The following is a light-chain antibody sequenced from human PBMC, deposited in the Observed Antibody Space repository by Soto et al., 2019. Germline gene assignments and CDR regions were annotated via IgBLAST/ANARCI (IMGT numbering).Light chain of an antibody. CDR1: SSNIGINT. CDR3: AAWDDSLNGPV. J-gene: IGLJ2*01. Sequence: QSVLTQPPSVSATPGQRVTISCSGGSSNIGINTVNWYQQLPGTAPKILIYRTNQRPSGVPDRFSGSRSGTSASLAIGGLQSEDEATYHCAAWDDSLNGPVFGGVTKVTVL. CDR2: RTN. V-gene: IGLV1-44*01.